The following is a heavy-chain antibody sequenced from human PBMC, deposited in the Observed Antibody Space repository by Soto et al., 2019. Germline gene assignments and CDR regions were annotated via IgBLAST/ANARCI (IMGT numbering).Heavy chain of an antibody. CDR2: SQKKAFSYTT. CDR1: GLTLSDYH. Sequence: EVQLVQSAGDLVQPGGSLRLSCAVSGLTLSDYHMDWVRQAPGKGLEWVGRSQKKAFSYTTEYAASVKGRFTISRDDSQNSLYLQMNSLKTEDTAVYYCARDVSGSYDYWGQGTLVTVSS. J-gene: IGHJ4*02. V-gene: IGHV3-72*01. CDR3: ARDVSGSYDY. D-gene: IGHD1-26*01.